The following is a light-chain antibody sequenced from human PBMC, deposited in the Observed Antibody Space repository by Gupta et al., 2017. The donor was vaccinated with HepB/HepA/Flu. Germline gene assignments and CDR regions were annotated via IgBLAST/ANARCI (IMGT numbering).Light chain of an antibody. Sequence: QSVLTQPPSASGTPGQRVTISCSGSSSNIGSNTVNWYQHVPGTAPKVLIYSNKERPSGVPDRFSGSKSGTSASLAISWLQSEDEADYYCAAWDDSLDGPVFGGGTKLTVL. CDR2: SNK. CDR1: SSNIGSNT. CDR3: AAWDDSLDGPV. V-gene: IGLV1-44*01. J-gene: IGLJ3*02.